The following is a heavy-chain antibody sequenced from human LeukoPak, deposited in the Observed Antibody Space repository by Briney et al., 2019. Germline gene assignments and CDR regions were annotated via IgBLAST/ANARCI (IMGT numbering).Heavy chain of an antibody. J-gene: IGHJ1*01. D-gene: IGHD6-13*01. V-gene: IGHV3-23*01. Sequence: GGSLRLSCAASGCTFSSYAMSWVRQAPGEGLEWVSAISGSGGSTYYAGSVKGRFTISRDNSKSTLYLQMNSLRAEDTAVYYCAKSSPSDSSSWYPSWHWGQGALVTVSS. CDR3: AKSSPSDSSSWYPSWH. CDR2: ISGSGGST. CDR1: GCTFSSYA.